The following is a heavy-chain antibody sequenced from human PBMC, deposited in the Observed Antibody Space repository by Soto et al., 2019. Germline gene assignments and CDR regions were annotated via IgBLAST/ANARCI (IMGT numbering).Heavy chain of an antibody. Sequence: SETLSLTCTFSCGSISSYHWSWIRQSPGKGLEWIGYVFYTGSTKYNPALKRRVTISVDTSKNQFSLKLSSVSAADTGLYYCARSYSGTFYGYDTWGQGILVTVSS. J-gene: IGHJ5*02. CDR2: VFYTGST. D-gene: IGHD1-26*01. V-gene: IGHV4-59*01. CDR1: CGSISSYH. CDR3: ARSYSGTFYGYDT.